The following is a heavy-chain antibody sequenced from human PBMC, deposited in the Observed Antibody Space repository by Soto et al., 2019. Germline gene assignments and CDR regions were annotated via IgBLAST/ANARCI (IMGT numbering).Heavy chain of an antibody. Sequence: QVQLVESGGGVVQPGRSLRLSCAASGFTFSSYAMHWVRQAPGKGLEWVAVISYDGSTKYYADSVKGRFTCSRDNSTNTLYLQMNNLRAEDTAVYFCARDPPYSSTWKGDHYYGMDVWGQGTTVTVSS. CDR1: GFTFSSYA. CDR3: ARDPPYSSTWKGDHYYGMDV. CDR2: ISYDGSTK. D-gene: IGHD6-13*01. V-gene: IGHV3-30-3*01. J-gene: IGHJ6*02.